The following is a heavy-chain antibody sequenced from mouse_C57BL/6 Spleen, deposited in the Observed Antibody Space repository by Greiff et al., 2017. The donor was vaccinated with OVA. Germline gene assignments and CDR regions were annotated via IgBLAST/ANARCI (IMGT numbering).Heavy chain of an antibody. J-gene: IGHJ1*03. CDR2: INDGGSYT. D-gene: IGHD1-1*01. V-gene: IGHV5-4*03. CDR3: ARGENYGSSYQGYFDV. CDR1: GFTFSSYA. Sequence: EVKLMESGGGLVKPGGSLKLSCAASGFTFSSYAMSWVRQTPEKRLEWVATINDGGSYTYYPDNVKGRFTISRDNAKNNLYLQMSHLKSEDTAMYYCARGENYGSSYQGYFDVWGTGTTVTVSS.